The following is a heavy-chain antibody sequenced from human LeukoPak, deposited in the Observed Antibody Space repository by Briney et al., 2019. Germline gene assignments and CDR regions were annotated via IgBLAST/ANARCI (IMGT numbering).Heavy chain of an antibody. CDR3: ARWDYGAETYGLDY. D-gene: IGHD3-10*01. J-gene: IGHJ4*02. CDR1: SGSISTYY. V-gene: IGHV4-59*01. CDR2: IYYSGST. Sequence: SETLSLTCSVSSGSISTYYWSWIRQPPGKGLEWIGHIYYSGSTNYNPSLKSRVTISVDTSKNQFSLKLSSVTAADTAVYYCARWDYGAETYGLDYWGQGTLVTVSS.